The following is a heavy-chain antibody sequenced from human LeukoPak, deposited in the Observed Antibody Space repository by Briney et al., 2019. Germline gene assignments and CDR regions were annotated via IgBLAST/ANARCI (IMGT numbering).Heavy chain of an antibody. D-gene: IGHD1-26*01. V-gene: IGHV1-3*01. Sequence: ASVKVSCKASRYTFTSYAMHWVRQAPGQRLEWMGWINAGNGNTKYSQKFQGRVTITRDTSASTAYMELSSLRSEDTAVYYCARVGSGSYYGGINFDYWGQGTLVTVSS. CDR1: RYTFTSYA. CDR3: ARVGSGSYYGGINFDY. CDR2: INAGNGNT. J-gene: IGHJ4*02.